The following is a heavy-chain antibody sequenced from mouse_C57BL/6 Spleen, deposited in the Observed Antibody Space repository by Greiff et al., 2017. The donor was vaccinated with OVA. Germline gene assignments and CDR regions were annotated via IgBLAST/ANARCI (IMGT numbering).Heavy chain of an antibody. D-gene: IGHD5-1*01. Sequence: QVQLQQPGAELVRPGSSVKLSCKASGYTFTSYWMHWVKQRPIQGLEWIGNIDPSDSETHYNQKFKDKATLTVDKSSSTAYMQLSSLTSEDSAVYYCAREYRDYYFDYWGQGTTLTVSS. CDR1: GYTFTSYW. V-gene: IGHV1-52*01. CDR2: IDPSDSET. J-gene: IGHJ2*01. CDR3: AREYRDYYFDY.